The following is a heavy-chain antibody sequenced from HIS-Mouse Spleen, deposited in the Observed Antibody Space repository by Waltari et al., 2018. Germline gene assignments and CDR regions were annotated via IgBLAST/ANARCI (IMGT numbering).Heavy chain of an antibody. CDR3: AREIPYSSSWYDWYFDL. Sequence: QLQLQESGPGLVKPSETLSLTCTVSGSSISSRSHSWGRIRQPPGTGLQWIGSIYYSGSTYYNPSLKSRVTISVDTSKNQFSLKLSSVTAADTAVYYCAREIPYSSSWYDWYFDLWGRGTLVTVSS. J-gene: IGHJ2*01. V-gene: IGHV4-39*07. CDR1: GSSISSRSHS. D-gene: IGHD6-13*01. CDR2: IYYSGST.